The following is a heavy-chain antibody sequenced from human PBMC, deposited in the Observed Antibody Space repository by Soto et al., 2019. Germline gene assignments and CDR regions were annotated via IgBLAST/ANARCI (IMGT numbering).Heavy chain of an antibody. J-gene: IGHJ6*02. V-gene: IGHV3-53*01. CDR1: GFTVSSNY. CDR2: IYSGGST. Sequence: EVQLVESGGGLIQPGGSLRLSCAASGFTVSSNYMSWVRQAPGKGLEWVSVIYSGGSTYYADSVKGRFTISRDNSKNTLYLQMNSLRAEDTAVYYCASALMVRGGTRGYYNYGMDVWGQGTTFTVSS. D-gene: IGHD3-10*01. CDR3: ASALMVRGGTRGYYNYGMDV.